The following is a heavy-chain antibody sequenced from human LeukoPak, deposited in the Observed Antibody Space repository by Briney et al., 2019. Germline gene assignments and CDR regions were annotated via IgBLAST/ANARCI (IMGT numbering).Heavy chain of an antibody. CDR2: INPSGGST. J-gene: IGHJ5*02. D-gene: IGHD3-10*01. CDR3: ARDGVNTMVRGADGFDP. CDR1: GYTFTSYY. V-gene: IGHV1-46*01. Sequence: ASVKVSCKASGYTFTSYYMHWVRQAPGQGLEWMGIINPSGGSTSYAQKFQGRVTMTRDTSTSTVYMELSSLRSEDTAVYYCARDGVNTMVRGADGFDPWGQGTLVTVSS.